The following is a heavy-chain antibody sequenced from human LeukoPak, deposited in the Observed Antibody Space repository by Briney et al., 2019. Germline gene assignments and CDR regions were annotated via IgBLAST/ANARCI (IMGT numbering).Heavy chain of an antibody. D-gene: IGHD3-10*01. V-gene: IGHV3-7*03. CDR3: ARALTLVRGVITNYFDY. CDR1: GFTLSSYW. CDR2: IKQDGSEK. J-gene: IGHJ4*02. Sequence: GGSLRLSCAASGFTLSSYWMSWVRQAPGKGLEWVANIKQDGSEKYYVDSVKGRFTISRDNAKNSLYLQMNSLRAEDTAVYYCARALTLVRGVITNYFDYWGQGTLVTVSS.